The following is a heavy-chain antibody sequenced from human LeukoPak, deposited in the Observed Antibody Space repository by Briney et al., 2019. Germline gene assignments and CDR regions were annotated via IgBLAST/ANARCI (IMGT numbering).Heavy chain of an antibody. CDR3: ARGLKGYCSSTSCYNPWWFDP. CDR1: GGSISSGGYY. CDR2: IYHSGST. J-gene: IGHJ5*02. V-gene: IGHV4-30-2*01. Sequence: PSQTLSLTCTVSGGSISSGGYYWSWIRQPPGEGLEWIGYIYHSGSTYYNPSLKSRVTISVDRSKNQFSLKLSSVTAADTAVYYCARGLKGYCSSTSCYNPWWFDPWGQGTLVTVSS. D-gene: IGHD2-2*02.